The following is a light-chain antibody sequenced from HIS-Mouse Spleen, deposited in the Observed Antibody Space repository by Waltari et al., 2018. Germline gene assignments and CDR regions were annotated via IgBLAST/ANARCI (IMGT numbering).Light chain of an antibody. V-gene: IGLV2-14*03. CDR2: DVS. J-gene: IGLJ1*01. Sequence: QSALTQPASVSGSPGQSITNSCTGTNSYVGGYNYVPWYQHHPGKAPKLIIYDVSNRPSGVSNRFSGSKSGNTASLTISGLQAEDEADYYCSSYTSSSTYVFGTGTKVTVL. CDR3: SSYTSSSTYV. CDR1: NSYVGGYNY.